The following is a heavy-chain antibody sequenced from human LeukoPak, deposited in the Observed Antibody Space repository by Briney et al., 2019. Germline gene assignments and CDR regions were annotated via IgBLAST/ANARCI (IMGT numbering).Heavy chain of an antibody. CDR2: ISRGGSTI. D-gene: IGHD5-24*01. CDR3: ARVDRDGYNLDC. CDR1: GFTFSDYY. J-gene: IGHJ4*02. V-gene: IGHV3-11*01. Sequence: PGGSLRLSCAASGFTFSDYYMSWIRQAPGKGLEWVSYISRGGSTIHYADSVKGRFTISRDNAKNSLYLQMNSLRAEDTAVYYCARVDRDGYNLDCWGQGTLVTVSS.